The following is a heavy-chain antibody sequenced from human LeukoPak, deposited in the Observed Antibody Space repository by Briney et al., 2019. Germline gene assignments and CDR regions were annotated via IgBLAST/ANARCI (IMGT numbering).Heavy chain of an antibody. V-gene: IGHV4-30-4*01. D-gene: IGHD4-17*01. Sequence: SETLSLTCTVSGGSISSGDYYWSWIRQPPGKGLEWIGYIYYSGRTYYNPSLKSRVTISVDTSKNQFSLKLSSVTAADTAVYHCARVRDGDYGYIGFDPWGQGTLVTVSS. CDR3: ARVRDGDYGYIGFDP. CDR1: GGSISSGDYY. CDR2: IYYSGRT. J-gene: IGHJ5*02.